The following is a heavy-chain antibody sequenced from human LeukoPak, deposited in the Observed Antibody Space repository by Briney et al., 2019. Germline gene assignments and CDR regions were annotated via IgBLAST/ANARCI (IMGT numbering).Heavy chain of an antibody. CDR2: INPSDGSK. Sequence: RASVKVSCKASGYTFTSYYMHWVRQAPGQGLEWMGIINPSDGSKSYAQQFQGRITMTEDTSTDTAYMELSSLRSEDTAVYYCATADLGSGSYYNGDYWGQGTLVTVSS. J-gene: IGHJ4*02. D-gene: IGHD3-10*01. CDR3: ATADLGSGSYYNGDY. CDR1: GYTFTSYY. V-gene: IGHV1-46*01.